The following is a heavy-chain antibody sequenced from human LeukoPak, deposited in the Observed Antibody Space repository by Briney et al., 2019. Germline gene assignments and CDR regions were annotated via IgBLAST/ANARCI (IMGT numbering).Heavy chain of an antibody. CDR2: ISGSGGST. CDR3: AKSPSAYYYDSSGYQLDY. V-gene: IGHV3-23*01. Sequence: GGSLRLSCAASGFTFSSYAMSWVRQAPGKGLEWVSAISGSGGSTYYADSVKGRFTISRDNSKNTLYLQMNSLRAEDTAVYYCAKSPSAYYYDSSGYQLDYWGQGTLVTVSS. D-gene: IGHD3-22*01. J-gene: IGHJ4*02. CDR1: GFTFSSYA.